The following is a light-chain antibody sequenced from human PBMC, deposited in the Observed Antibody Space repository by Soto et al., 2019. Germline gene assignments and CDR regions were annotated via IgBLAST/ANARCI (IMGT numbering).Light chain of an antibody. J-gene: IGLJ1*01. CDR1: SSDVGGYNY. Sequence: QSVLTQPRSVSGSPGQSVTISCTGTSSDVGGYNYVSWYQQHPGKAPKLMIYDVSKWPSGVPDRFSGSKSGNTASLTISGLQAEDEADYYCCSYAGSPYVFGTGTKLTVL. V-gene: IGLV2-11*01. CDR2: DVS. CDR3: CSYAGSPYV.